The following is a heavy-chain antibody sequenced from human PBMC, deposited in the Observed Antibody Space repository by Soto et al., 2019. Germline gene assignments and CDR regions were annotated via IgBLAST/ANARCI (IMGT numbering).Heavy chain of an antibody. CDR1: GYTFTSYG. J-gene: IGHJ4*02. CDR3: ARDLGGLYSSSSVDY. V-gene: IGHV1-18*01. D-gene: IGHD6-6*01. CDR2: ISAYNGNT. Sequence: ASVKVSCEASGYTFTSYGISWVRQAPGQGLEWMGWISAYNGNTNYAQKLQGRVTMATDTSTSTAYMELRSLRSDDTAVYYCARDLGGLYSSSSVDYWGQGTLVTVSS.